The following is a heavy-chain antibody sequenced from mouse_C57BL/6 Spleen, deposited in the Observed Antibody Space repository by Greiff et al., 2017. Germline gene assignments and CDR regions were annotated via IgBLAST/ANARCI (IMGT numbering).Heavy chain of an antibody. CDR2: ISDGGSYT. CDR1: GFTFSSYA. Sequence: EVKVVESGGGLVKPGGSLKLSCAASGFTFSSYAMSWVRQTPEKRLEWVATISDGGSYTYYPNNVKGRITISRDNAKNNLYLQMSHLKSEDTAMYYCARADDYDGFYAMDYWGQGTSVTVSS. CDR3: ARADDYDGFYAMDY. D-gene: IGHD2-4*01. J-gene: IGHJ4*01. V-gene: IGHV5-4*03.